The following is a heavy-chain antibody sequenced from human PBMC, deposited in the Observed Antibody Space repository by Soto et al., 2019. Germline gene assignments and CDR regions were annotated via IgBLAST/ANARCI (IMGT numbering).Heavy chain of an antibody. J-gene: IGHJ4*02. V-gene: IGHV4-34*01. CDR1: GGSFSGYY. CDR2: INHSGST. CDR3: ARRVVAATGNFDY. D-gene: IGHD2-15*01. Sequence: SETLSLTCAVYGGSFSGYYLSWIRQPPGKGLEWIGEINHSGSTNYNPSLKSRVTISVDTSKNQFSLKLSSVTAADTAVYYCARRVVAATGNFDYWGQGTLVTVYS.